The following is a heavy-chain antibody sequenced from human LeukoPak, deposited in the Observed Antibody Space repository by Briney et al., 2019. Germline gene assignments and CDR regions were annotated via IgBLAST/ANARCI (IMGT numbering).Heavy chain of an antibody. CDR3: TTKVIRGNSGDDYDD. Sequence: GGSLRLSCATSGVTFSSYGMHWVRQAPGKGLEWVALISSDGNDKLYGDSVKGRFTISRDDSKSTLYLQMNSLRAEDTAVYYCTTKVIRGNSGDDYDDWGQGTLVTVSS. CDR2: ISSDGNDK. CDR1: GVTFSSYG. V-gene: IGHV3-30*03. J-gene: IGHJ4*02. D-gene: IGHD5-12*01.